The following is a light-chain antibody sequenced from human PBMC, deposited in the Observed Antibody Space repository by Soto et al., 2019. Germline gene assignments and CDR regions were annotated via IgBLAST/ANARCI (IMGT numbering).Light chain of an antibody. CDR2: GAS. CDR3: QHYTNWRRT. V-gene: IGKV3-15*01. Sequence: MPLSKDRQTVFQGESVNLSCMTSQIVSTNLAWYQQKPGQAPRLLIYGASTRATGLPASFSGSESGTDFTLTICSLQSEDFALYYCQHYTNWRRTFGQGTKVDIK. CDR1: QIVSTN. J-gene: IGKJ1*01.